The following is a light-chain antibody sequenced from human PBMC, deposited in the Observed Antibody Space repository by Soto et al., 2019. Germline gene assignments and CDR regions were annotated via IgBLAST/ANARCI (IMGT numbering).Light chain of an antibody. Sequence: QSVLSQAPSASGTPGQTVTISCSGSSSNTVSNGVDWYQQLPGTAPKLVIYRNNQRPSGVPDRFSGSKSGTSASLAISGLQSEDEADYYCASWDGSLNRPVFGGGTKLTVL. CDR2: RNN. J-gene: IGLJ2*01. CDR3: ASWDGSLNRPV. V-gene: IGLV1-44*01. CDR1: SSNTVSNG.